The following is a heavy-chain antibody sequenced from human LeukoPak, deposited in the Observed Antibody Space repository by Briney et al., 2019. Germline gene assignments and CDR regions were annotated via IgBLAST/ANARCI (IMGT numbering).Heavy chain of an antibody. D-gene: IGHD2-15*01. J-gene: IGHJ4*02. V-gene: IGHV3-23*01. Sequence: GGSLRLSCAASGFTFSNYAMTWVRQAPGRGLEWVSTISAGGTTTYYADSVRGRFTISRDNSRNTMYLQMNSLRVEDAAVYYCAKAPVTSCRGAFCYPFDSWGQGTLVTVSS. CDR1: GFTFSNYA. CDR2: ISAGGTTT. CDR3: AKAPVTSCRGAFCYPFDS.